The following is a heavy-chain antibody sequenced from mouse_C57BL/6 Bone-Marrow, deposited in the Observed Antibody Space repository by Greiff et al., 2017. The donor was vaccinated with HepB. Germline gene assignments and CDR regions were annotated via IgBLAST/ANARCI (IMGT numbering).Heavy chain of an antibody. CDR1: GYAFSSYW. CDR3: ARRNYYSNPLGY. Sequence: VQLQESGAELVKPGASVKISCKASGYAFSSYWMNWVKQRPGKGLEWIGQIYPGDGDTNYNGKFKGKATLTADKSSSTAYMQLSSLTSEDSAVYYCARRNYYSNPLGYWGQGTTLTVSS. CDR2: IYPGDGDT. J-gene: IGHJ2*01. D-gene: IGHD2-5*01. V-gene: IGHV1-80*01.